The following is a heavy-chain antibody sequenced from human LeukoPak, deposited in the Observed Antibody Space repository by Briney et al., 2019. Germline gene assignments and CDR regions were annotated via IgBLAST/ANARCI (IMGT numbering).Heavy chain of an antibody. Sequence: KAGGSLRLSCAPSGFTFRSYGMHWVRQAPGKGLEWVSSISSSSSYIYYADSVKGRFTISRDNAKNSLYLQMNSLRAEDTAVYYSARVDSSSSVDGVRPDYHYYYGMDVWGQGTTVTVSS. D-gene: IGHD6-6*01. J-gene: IGHJ6*02. CDR1: GFTFRSYG. CDR3: ARVDSSSSVDGVRPDYHYYYGMDV. V-gene: IGHV3-21*01. CDR2: ISSSSSYI.